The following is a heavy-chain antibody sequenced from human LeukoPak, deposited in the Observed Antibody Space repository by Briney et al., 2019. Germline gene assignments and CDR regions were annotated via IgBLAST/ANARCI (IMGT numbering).Heavy chain of an antibody. V-gene: IGHV1-2*02. CDR2: INPNSGGT. CDR3: AREVGCSSTSCYTGEFDAFDI. D-gene: IGHD2-2*02. Sequence: ASVKVSFKASGYTFTGYYMHWVRQAPGQGLEWMGWINPNSGGTNYAQKFQGRVTMTRDTSISTAYMELSRLRSDDTAVYYCAREVGCSSTSCYTGEFDAFDIWGQGAMVTVSS. CDR1: GYTFTGYY. J-gene: IGHJ3*02.